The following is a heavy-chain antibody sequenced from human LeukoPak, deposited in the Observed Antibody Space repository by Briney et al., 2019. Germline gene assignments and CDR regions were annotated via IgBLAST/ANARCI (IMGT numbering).Heavy chain of an antibody. J-gene: IGHJ6*03. CDR3: ARDRCSSTRSWCYYMDV. CDR2: ISSSSSYI. CDR1: GFTFSSYS. V-gene: IGHV3-21*01. Sequence: KSGGSLRLSCAASGFTFSSYSMNWVRHAPGQGMEWVSSISSSSSYIYYADSVKGRFTISRDNAKNSLYLQMNSLRAEDTAVYYCARDRCSSTRSWCYYMDVWGKGTTVTVSS. D-gene: IGHD2-2*01.